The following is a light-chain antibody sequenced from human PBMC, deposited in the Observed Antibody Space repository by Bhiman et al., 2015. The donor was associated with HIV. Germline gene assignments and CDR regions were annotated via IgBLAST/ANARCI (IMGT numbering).Light chain of an antibody. CDR2: GST. CDR1: SSNLGAGYA. CDR3: SSYGGTTNWGA. J-gene: IGLJ2*01. Sequence: QSVLTQPPSVSGAPGQRVTISCTGSSSNLGAGYAVHWYQQLPGAAPKLLIHGSTNRPSGVPDRFSGSKSGNTASLTVSGLQDEDEADYYCSSYGGTTNWGAFGGGTKLTVL. V-gene: IGLV1-40*01.